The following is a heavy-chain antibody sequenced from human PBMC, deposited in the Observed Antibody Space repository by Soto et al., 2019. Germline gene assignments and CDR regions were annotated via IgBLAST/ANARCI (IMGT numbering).Heavy chain of an antibody. V-gene: IGHV1-2*02. CDR2: IGPSIRAT. Sequence: ASLKVSCKASGGTFTGPYIHWVRRAPEQGPEWMGDIGPSIRATRYAQKFQGRITMTRDTSITTAYMELKDQSPDDTAVYYCGRGRSGQIVVFYWGQGTPVTVSS. CDR1: GGTFTGPY. J-gene: IGHJ4*02. CDR3: GRGRSGQIVVFY. D-gene: IGHD1-26*01.